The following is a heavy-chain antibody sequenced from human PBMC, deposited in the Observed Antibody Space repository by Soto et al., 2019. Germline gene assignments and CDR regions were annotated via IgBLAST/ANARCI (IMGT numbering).Heavy chain of an antibody. J-gene: IGHJ4*02. CDR1: GGTFSSYT. V-gene: IGHV1-69*02. Sequence: QVQLVQSGAEVKKPGSSVKVSCKASGGTFSSYTISWVRQAPGQGLEWMGRIIPILGIANYAQKFQGRVTITADKYTSTAYMELSSLRSEDTAVYYCARGGIGSGYAPADYWVQGTLVTVSS. CDR3: ARGGIGSGYAPADY. CDR2: IIPILGIA. D-gene: IGHD3-22*01.